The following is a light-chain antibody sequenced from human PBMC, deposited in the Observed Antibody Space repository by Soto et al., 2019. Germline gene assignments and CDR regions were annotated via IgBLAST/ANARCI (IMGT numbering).Light chain of an antibody. CDR1: QDIINH. J-gene: IGKJ5*01. CDR3: QKYRIGLGT. CDR2: GAS. Sequence: DIQMTQSPSSLSASVGDTVTITCRASQDIINHLAWYQQRPGKVPNLLIYGASTLHSGVPSRFRGSGSGTHFTLTFSSLQPEDVATYYCQKYRIGLGTFGEGTRVEIK. V-gene: IGKV1-27*01.